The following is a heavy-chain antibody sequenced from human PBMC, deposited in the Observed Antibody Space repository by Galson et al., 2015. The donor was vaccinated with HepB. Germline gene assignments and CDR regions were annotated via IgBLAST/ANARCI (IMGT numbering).Heavy chain of an antibody. CDR2: ISYDGSNK. J-gene: IGHJ4*02. CDR1: GFTFSSYG. CDR3: AKAGHDYYPTFYDY. V-gene: IGHV3-30*18. D-gene: IGHD1-26*01. Sequence: SLRLSCAASGFTFSSYGMHWVRQAPGKGLEWVAVISYDGSNKYYADSVKGRFTISRDNSKNTLYLQMNSLRAEDTAVYYCAKAGHDYYPTFYDYWGQGTLVTVSS.